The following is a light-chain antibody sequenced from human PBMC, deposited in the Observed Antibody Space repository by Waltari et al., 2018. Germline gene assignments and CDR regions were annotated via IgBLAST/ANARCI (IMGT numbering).Light chain of an antibody. Sequence: DIQMTQSPSSLSASVGDRVTITCQASQDISKFLNWYQQKPGKAPKLLIYAAFHLQIGVPSRFSGSGSGTDFTFTISSLQPEDFATYYCQQYDNLHRLTFGGGTKVQIK. CDR2: AAF. CDR3: QQYDNLHRLT. J-gene: IGKJ4*01. V-gene: IGKV1-33*01. CDR1: QDISKF.